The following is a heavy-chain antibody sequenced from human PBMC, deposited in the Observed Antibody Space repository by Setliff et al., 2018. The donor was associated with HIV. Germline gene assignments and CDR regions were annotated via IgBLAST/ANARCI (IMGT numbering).Heavy chain of an antibody. V-gene: IGHV3-21*01. D-gene: IGHD3-10*01. CDR1: GFNFSDHA. CDR2: IDGRGGYI. J-gene: IGHJ4*02. CDR3: ARDEPTGGIDY. Sequence: PGGSLRLSCTASGFNFSDHAMTWVRQAPGKGLEWVSSIDGRGGYIHYADSVKGRFTISRDNAKNSLHLQMNSLRVEDTAVYYCARDEPTGGIDYWGQGTLVTVSS.